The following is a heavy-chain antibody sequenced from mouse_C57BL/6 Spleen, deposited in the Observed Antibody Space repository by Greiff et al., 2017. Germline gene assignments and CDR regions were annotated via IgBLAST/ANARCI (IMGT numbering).Heavy chain of an antibody. CDR2: IYPRSGNT. V-gene: IGHV1-81*01. Sequence: QVQLKQSGAELARPGASVKLSCKASGYTFTSYGISWVKQRTGQGLEWIGEIYPRSGNTYYNEKFKGKATLTADKSSSTAYMELRSLTSEDSAVYFCARLGEYYGSSPSSDFDVWGTGTTVTVSS. J-gene: IGHJ1*03. CDR1: GYTFTSYG. CDR3: ARLGEYYGSSPSSDFDV. D-gene: IGHD1-1*01.